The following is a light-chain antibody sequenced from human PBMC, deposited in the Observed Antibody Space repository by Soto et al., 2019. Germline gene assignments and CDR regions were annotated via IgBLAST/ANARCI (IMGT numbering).Light chain of an antibody. CDR3: HQTFANPWT. J-gene: IGKJ1*01. CDR1: QSIGIY. Sequence: IQMTQSTASLSPSVRERLTITCRASQSIGIYLNWYQKKPGKAPKLLIHAASTLQSGAPSTFSGSGYGTDFALTISSLQPEDIATYYCHQTFANPWTFAHGTKVDIK. V-gene: IGKV1-39*01. CDR2: AAS.